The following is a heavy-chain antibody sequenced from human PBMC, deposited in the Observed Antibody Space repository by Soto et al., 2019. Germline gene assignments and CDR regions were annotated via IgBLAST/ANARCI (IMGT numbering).Heavy chain of an antibody. CDR3: AKDRRNYYDSSGLDY. Sequence: PWGSLRLSCAASGFTFSSYGMHCVRHSPCKWLEWVAVISYDGSNKYYADSVKGRFTISRDNSKNTLYLQMNSLRAEDTAVYYCAKDRRNYYDSSGLDYWGQGTLVTAPQ. V-gene: IGHV3-30*18. CDR2: ISYDGSNK. D-gene: IGHD3-22*01. CDR1: GFTFSSYG. J-gene: IGHJ4*02.